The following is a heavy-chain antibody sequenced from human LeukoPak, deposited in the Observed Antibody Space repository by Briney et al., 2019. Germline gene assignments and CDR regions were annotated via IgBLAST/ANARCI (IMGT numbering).Heavy chain of an antibody. Sequence: ASETLSLTCTVSGGSISSYYWSWIRQPPGKVLEWIGYIYYSGSTNYNPSLKSRVTISVDTSKNQFSLKLSSVTAADTAVYYCARVVGYYDSSGYPDYWGQGTLVTVSS. V-gene: IGHV4-59*01. CDR1: GGSISSYY. CDR3: ARVVGYYDSSGYPDY. CDR2: IYYSGST. J-gene: IGHJ4*02. D-gene: IGHD3-22*01.